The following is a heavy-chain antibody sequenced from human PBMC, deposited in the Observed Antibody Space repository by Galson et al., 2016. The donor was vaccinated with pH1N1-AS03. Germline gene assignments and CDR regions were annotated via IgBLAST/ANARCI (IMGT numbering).Heavy chain of an antibody. CDR2: INTDSGGT. CDR3: VKGSPHSSSTNYAFEF. CDR1: GYAFTDYY. Sequence: SVKVSCKASGYAFTDYYMHLLRQAPGQGLEWMAWINTDSGGTDYAQKFQGRVTMTRDASISTTYMELSSPRSDDTAVYYCVKGSPHSSSTNYAFEFWGRGTMVTVSS. J-gene: IGHJ3*01. D-gene: IGHD6-13*01. V-gene: IGHV1-2*02.